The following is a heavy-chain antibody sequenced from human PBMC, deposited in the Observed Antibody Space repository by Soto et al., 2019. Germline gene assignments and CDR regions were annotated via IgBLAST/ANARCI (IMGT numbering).Heavy chain of an antibody. CDR3: ATSQKGYNWNYFDH. J-gene: IGHJ4*02. CDR2: VFYTGFT. Sequence: NPSETLSLTCAVSGASISGSYYYWAWLRQSPGEGPEWIGSVFYTGFTSYNPSLESRVSVSVDTSKSQFSLKLSAVTAADTAVYYCATSQKGYNWNYFDHWGQGALVTVSS. V-gene: IGHV4-39*01. D-gene: IGHD1-20*01. CDR1: GASISGSYYY.